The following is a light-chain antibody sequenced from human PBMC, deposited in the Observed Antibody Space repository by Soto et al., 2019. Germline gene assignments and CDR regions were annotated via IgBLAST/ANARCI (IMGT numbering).Light chain of an antibody. V-gene: IGKV1-16*02. CDR2: AAS. CDR1: QGISNS. J-gene: IGKJ4*01. Sequence: DIQMTQSPSSLSASVGDRGTITCRASQGISNSLAWFQQKPGKAPKSLIYAASNLRSGVPSKFSGSGYGTDFTLTISSLQPEDFATYYCQQYKTYPLTFGGGTKVEIK. CDR3: QQYKTYPLT.